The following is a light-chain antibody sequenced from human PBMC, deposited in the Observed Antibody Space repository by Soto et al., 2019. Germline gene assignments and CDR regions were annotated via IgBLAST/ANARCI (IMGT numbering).Light chain of an antibody. V-gene: IGLV1-47*01. CDR1: SSNIGSHY. Sequence: QSALTQPPSASGTPGQSLTISCAGSSSNIGSHYVYWYQHLPGTAPKLLIFRDGQRPSGVPDRFFGSKSGTSASLAISGLRSEDEAHYYCAVWDASLTGWVFGGGTKVTV. CDR3: AVWDASLTGWV. J-gene: IGLJ3*02. CDR2: RDG.